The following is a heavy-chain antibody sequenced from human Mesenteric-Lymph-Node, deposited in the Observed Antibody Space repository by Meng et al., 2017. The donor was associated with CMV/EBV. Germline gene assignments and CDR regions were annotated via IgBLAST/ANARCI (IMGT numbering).Heavy chain of an antibody. CDR2: ISYDGSNK. CDR1: GFTFSSYA. D-gene: IGHD3-3*01. Sequence: GESLKISCAASGFTFSSYAVHWVRQAPGKGLEWVAVISYDGSNKYYADSVKGRFTISRDNSKNTLYLQMNSLRAEDTAVYYCARVRQYYDFWSGFDYWGQGTLVTVSS. V-gene: IGHV3-30-3*01. J-gene: IGHJ4*02. CDR3: ARVRQYYDFWSGFDY.